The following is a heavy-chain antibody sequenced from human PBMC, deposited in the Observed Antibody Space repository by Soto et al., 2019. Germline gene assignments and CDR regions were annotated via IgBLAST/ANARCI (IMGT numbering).Heavy chain of an antibody. Sequence: ASVKVSCKASGYTFTSYDINWVRQATGQGLEWMGWMNPNSGNTGYAQKFQGRVTMTRNTSISTAYMELSSLRSEDTAVYYCARVLDDILTGYSHFDYWGQGTLVTVS. V-gene: IGHV1-8*01. J-gene: IGHJ4*02. CDR1: GYTFTSYD. CDR2: MNPNSGNT. CDR3: ARVLDDILTGYSHFDY. D-gene: IGHD3-9*01.